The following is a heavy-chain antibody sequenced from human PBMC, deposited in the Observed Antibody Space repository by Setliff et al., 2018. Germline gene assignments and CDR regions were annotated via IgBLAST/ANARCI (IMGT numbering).Heavy chain of an antibody. CDR3: AKRGDTRTFDY. Sequence: GASVKVSCKASGYTFTSYDINWVRQATGQGLEWMGWMNPNSGNADSVKGRFTMSRDISKNTVYLHMTSLRAEDTAMYYCAKRGDTRTFDYWGQGTLVTVSS. CDR2: MNPNSGNA. CDR1: GYTFTSYD. D-gene: IGHD5-18*01. J-gene: IGHJ4*02. V-gene: IGHV1-8*01.